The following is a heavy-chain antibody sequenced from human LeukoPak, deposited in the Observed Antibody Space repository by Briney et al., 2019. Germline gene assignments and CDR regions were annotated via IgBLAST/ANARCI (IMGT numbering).Heavy chain of an antibody. CDR3: ARAGNTAMDY. V-gene: IGHV3-30-3*01. Sequence: PGGSLRLSCAASGFTFSSYAMHWVRQAPGKGLEWVAVISYDGSNKYYADSVKGRFTISRDNSKNTLYLQMNSLRAEDTAVYYCARAGNTAMDYWGQGTLVTVSS. CDR2: ISYDGSNK. CDR1: GFTFSSYA. J-gene: IGHJ4*02. D-gene: IGHD5-18*01.